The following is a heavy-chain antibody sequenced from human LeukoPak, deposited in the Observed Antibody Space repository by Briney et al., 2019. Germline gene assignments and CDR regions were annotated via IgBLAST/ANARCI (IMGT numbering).Heavy chain of an antibody. CDR3: ARGGTVAGHWYFDL. Sequence: ALVKVSCKASGYSFSGHYMDWVRQAPGQGLEWMGWINPNSGDTNFAQKFQGRVTMTRDTSINTAYMELSSLRSDDTAVYYCARGGTVAGHWYFDLWGRGTQVAVSS. D-gene: IGHD6-19*01. CDR2: INPNSGDT. V-gene: IGHV1-2*02. CDR1: GYSFSGHY. J-gene: IGHJ2*01.